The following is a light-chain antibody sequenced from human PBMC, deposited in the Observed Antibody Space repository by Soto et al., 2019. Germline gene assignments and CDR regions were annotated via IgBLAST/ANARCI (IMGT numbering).Light chain of an antibody. CDR1: QSVSSSY. Sequence: EIVLTQSPGTLSLSPGERATLSCRASQSVSSSYLAWYQHKAGQAPSLLIYGASTRATGVPDRFSGSGSGTDFTLTISGLEPEDFAVYYCQQYNNWPPTFGQGTKVEIK. CDR3: QQYNNWPPT. V-gene: IGKV3-20*01. CDR2: GAS. J-gene: IGKJ1*01.